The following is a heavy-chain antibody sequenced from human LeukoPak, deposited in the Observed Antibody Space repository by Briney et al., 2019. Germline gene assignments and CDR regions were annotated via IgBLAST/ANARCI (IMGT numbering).Heavy chain of an antibody. CDR1: GYTFTSYA. Sequence: ASVKVSCKASGYTFTSYAMNWVRQAPGQGLEWMGWINTNTGNPTYAQGFTGRFVFSLDTSVSTAYLQISSLKAEDTAVYYCARVVTMVRGVIGSVAAFDIWGQGTTVTVSS. J-gene: IGHJ3*02. D-gene: IGHD3-10*01. CDR2: INTNTGNP. CDR3: ARVVTMVRGVIGSVAAFDI. V-gene: IGHV7-4-1*02.